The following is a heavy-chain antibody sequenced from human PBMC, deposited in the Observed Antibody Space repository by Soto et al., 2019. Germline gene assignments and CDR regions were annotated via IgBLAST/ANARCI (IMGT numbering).Heavy chain of an antibody. CDR2: IYPGDSDT. D-gene: IGHD6-19*01. V-gene: IGHV5-51*01. CDR3: ARGRGSSGWYEGYFDY. Sequence: PGDSVKISCKGSGYSFTSYWIGRVRQMPGKGLEWMGIIYPGDSDTRYSPSFQGQVTISADKSISTAYLQWSSLKASDTAMYYCARGRGSSGWYEGYFDYWGQGTLVTV. J-gene: IGHJ4*02. CDR1: GYSFTSYW.